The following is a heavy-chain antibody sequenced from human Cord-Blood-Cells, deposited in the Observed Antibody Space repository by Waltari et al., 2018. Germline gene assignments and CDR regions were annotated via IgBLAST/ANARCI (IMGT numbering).Heavy chain of an antibody. Sequence: QVQLQQWGAGLLKPSETLSLTCAVYGASFSGYYWSWIRQPPGKGLEWIGEINHSGSTNYNPSLKSRVTISVDTSKNQFSLKLSSVTAADTAVYYCARGTHGTGDDYWGQGTLVTVSS. J-gene: IGHJ4*02. V-gene: IGHV4-34*01. CDR3: ARGTHGTGDDY. CDR1: GASFSGYY. D-gene: IGHD7-27*01. CDR2: INHSGST.